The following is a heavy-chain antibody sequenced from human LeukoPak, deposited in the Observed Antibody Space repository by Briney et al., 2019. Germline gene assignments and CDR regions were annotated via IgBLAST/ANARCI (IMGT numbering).Heavy chain of an antibody. Sequence: GGSLRLSCEASTFTFIPGWMSWVRQAPGKGLEWVAMMKRDGSEKLYVDSVRGRFTISRDNAKNSLYLQMDSLRDEDSALYHCASLDSAYPSGVHWGQGTLVTISS. V-gene: IGHV3-7*01. D-gene: IGHD5-18*01. CDR3: ASLDSAYPSGVH. CDR2: MKRDGSEK. J-gene: IGHJ4*02. CDR1: TFTFIPGW.